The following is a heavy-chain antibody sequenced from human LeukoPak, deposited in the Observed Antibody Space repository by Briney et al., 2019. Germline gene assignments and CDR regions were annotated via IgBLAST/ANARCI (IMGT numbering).Heavy chain of an antibody. CDR3: ARERNFGGQYYYYHMDV. CDR2: INHSGST. J-gene: IGHJ6*03. Sequence: RASETLSLTCAVYGGSFSGYYWSWIRQPPGKGLEWIGEINHSGSTNYNPSLKSRVTISVDTSKNQFSLKLSSVTAADTAVYYCARERNFGGQYYYYHMDVWGKGTTVTVSS. D-gene: IGHD3-3*01. CDR1: GGSFSGYY. V-gene: IGHV4-34*01.